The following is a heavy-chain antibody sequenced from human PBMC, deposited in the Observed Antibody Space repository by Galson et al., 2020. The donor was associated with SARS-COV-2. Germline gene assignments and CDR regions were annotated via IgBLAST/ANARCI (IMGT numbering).Heavy chain of an antibody. CDR1: GFTFSSYA. J-gene: IGHJ4*02. V-gene: IGHV3-23*01. CDR2: ISGSGGST. D-gene: IGHD6-19*01. Sequence: GESLKIFCAASGFTFSSYAMSWVRQAPGKGLEWVSAISGSGGSTYYADSVKGRFTVSRDNSKNTLYLQMNSLRAEDTAVYYCATYSSGWYDTSGYFDYWGQGTLVTVSS. CDR3: ATYSSGWYDTSGYFDY.